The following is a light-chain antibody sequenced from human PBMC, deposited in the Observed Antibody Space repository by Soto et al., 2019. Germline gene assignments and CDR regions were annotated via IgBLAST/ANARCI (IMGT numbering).Light chain of an antibody. CDR1: SSDVGAHKY. CDR2: DVS. CDR3: CSYTTTSKFV. J-gene: IGLJ2*01. Sequence: QSALTQPASVSGSPGQSITISCNGSSSDVGAHKYVSWYQQHPGKAPKVIIHDVSNRPSGVSSRFSGSKSGNTASLTISGLQPEDEAHYYCCSYTTTSKFVFGGGTKLTVL. V-gene: IGLV2-14*03.